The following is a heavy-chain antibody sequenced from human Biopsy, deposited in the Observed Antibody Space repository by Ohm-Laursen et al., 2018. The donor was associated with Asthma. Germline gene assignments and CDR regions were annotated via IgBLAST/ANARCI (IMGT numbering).Heavy chain of an antibody. CDR2: VSSDGHNK. J-gene: IGHJ3*02. CDR1: GFVFSQCG. Sequence: SLRLSCSASGFVFSQCGMHWVRQGPGKGLEWVALVSSDGHNKYYEDSVKGRFTISRDNSRKRLYLQINRLTVEDSAVYFCARQSGQDYGDSSGFDIWGQGTKVAVSS. D-gene: IGHD3-22*01. V-gene: IGHV3-30*03. CDR3: ARQSGQDYGDSSGFDI.